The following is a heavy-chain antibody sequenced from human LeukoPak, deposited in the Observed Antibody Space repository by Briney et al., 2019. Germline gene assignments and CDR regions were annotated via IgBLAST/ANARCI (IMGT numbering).Heavy chain of an antibody. CDR2: IYTSGST. Sequence: SETLSLTCTVSGGSISSYYWSWIRQPAGKGLEWIGRIYTSGSTNYNPSLKSRVTMSVDTSKNQFSLKLSSVTAADTAVYYCARDGGAARPRAFDIWGQGTMVTVSS. D-gene: IGHD6-6*01. V-gene: IGHV4-4*07. J-gene: IGHJ3*02. CDR1: GGSISSYY. CDR3: ARDGGAARPRAFDI.